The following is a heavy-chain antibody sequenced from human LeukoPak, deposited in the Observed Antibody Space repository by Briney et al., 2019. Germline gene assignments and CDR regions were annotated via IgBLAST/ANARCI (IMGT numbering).Heavy chain of an antibody. CDR3: ANQGDCSSTSCDY. Sequence: GGSLRLSCTTSGFTFSSYALSWVRQAPGKGLEWVSGIRVSGSTYYPDSVTGRFTISRDNSKNTLYLQMNSLRAEDTAVYYCANQGDCSSTSCDYWGQGTLVTVSS. D-gene: IGHD2-2*01. CDR1: GFTFSSYA. CDR2: IRVSGST. V-gene: IGHV3-23*01. J-gene: IGHJ4*02.